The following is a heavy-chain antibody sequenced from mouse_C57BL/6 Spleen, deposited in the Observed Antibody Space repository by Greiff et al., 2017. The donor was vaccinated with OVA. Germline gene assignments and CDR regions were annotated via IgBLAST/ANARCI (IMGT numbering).Heavy chain of an antibody. J-gene: IGHJ4*01. Sequence: VKLQESGPGLVAPSQSLSITCTVSGFSLTSYGVDWVRHSPGKGLEWLGVIWGVGSTNYNSALKSRLSISKDNSKSQVFLKMNSLQTDDTAMYYCASAYGNPYAMDYWGQGTSVTVSS. CDR1: GFSLTSYG. D-gene: IGHD2-1*01. CDR2: IWGVGST. V-gene: IGHV2-6*01. CDR3: ASAYGNPYAMDY.